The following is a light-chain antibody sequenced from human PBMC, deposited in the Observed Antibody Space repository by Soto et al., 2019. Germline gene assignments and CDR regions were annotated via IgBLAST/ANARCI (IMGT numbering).Light chain of an antibody. Sequence: EVVLTQSPATLSLSPGERATLSCRASQSINIYLAWFQQKPGQAPRLLIYDASNRATGTPARFSGSGSGTDFTLTISSLEPEDFAVYYCQQRMTWPPITFGQGTRLEIK. V-gene: IGKV3-11*01. CDR3: QQRMTWPPIT. J-gene: IGKJ5*01. CDR2: DAS. CDR1: QSINIY.